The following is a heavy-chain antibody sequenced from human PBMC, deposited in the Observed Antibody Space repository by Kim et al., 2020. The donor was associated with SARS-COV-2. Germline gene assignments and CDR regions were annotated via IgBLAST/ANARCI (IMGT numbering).Heavy chain of an antibody. CDR1: GYTFTSYG. J-gene: IGHJ4*02. CDR2: ISAYNGNT. Sequence: ASVKVSCKASGYTFTSYGISWVRQAPGQGLEWMGWISAYNGNTNYAQKLQGRVTMTTDTSTSTAYMELRSLRSDDTAVYYCARFTYYYGSGSYSPDRGPSDYWGQGTLVTVSS. D-gene: IGHD3-10*01. V-gene: IGHV1-18*04. CDR3: ARFTYYYGSGSYSPDRGPSDY.